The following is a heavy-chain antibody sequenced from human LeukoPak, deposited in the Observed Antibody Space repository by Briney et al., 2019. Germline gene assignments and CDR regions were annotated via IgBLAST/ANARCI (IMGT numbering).Heavy chain of an antibody. Sequence: ASVKVSCKASGYTFTGYYMHWVRQAPGQGLEWMGWINPNSGGTNYAQKFQGRVTMTRDTSISTAYMELSRLRSEDTAVYYCARGDIVVVPAATDYYYMDVWGKGTTVTVSS. V-gene: IGHV1-2*02. J-gene: IGHJ6*03. CDR2: INPNSGGT. CDR1: GYTFTGYY. CDR3: ARGDIVVVPAATDYYYMDV. D-gene: IGHD2-2*01.